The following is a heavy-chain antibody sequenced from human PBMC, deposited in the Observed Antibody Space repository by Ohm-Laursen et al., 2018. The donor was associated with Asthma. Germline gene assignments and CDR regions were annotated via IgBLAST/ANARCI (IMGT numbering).Heavy chain of an antibody. V-gene: IGHV3-48*01. CDR2: ISSTSTTM. CDR3: ARDRTNFDF. Sequence: SLRLSCSASGFTFRSYAMHWVRQAPGRGLEWLSSISSTSTTMFYADSVKGRFTISRDSAKSSLYLQMNNLRAEDTAVYYCARDRTNFDFWGQGTLVTVSS. J-gene: IGHJ4*02. D-gene: IGHD1-14*01. CDR1: GFTFRSYA.